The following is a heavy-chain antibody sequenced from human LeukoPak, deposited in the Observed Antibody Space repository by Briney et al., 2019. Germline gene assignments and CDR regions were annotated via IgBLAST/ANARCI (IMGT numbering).Heavy chain of an antibody. CDR2: ISSSGSYI. V-gene: IGHV3-21*01. Sequence: GGSLRLSCAASGFTFSSYSMNWVRQAPGKGLEWVSSISSSGSYIYYADSVKGRFTISRDNAKNSLSLQMNSLRAEDTAVYYCARAYYYDSSGYYNFYYGMAVWGQGTTVTVSS. CDR1: GFTFSSYS. CDR3: ARAYYYDSSGYYNFYYGMAV. D-gene: IGHD3-22*01. J-gene: IGHJ6*02.